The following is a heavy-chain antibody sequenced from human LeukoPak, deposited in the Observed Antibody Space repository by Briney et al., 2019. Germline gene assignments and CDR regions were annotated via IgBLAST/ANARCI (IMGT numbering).Heavy chain of an antibody. CDR1: GFTFSGYG. J-gene: IGHJ5*02. CDR2: IWYDGSNK. CDR3: ARGHLGLADWFPTQSWFDP. D-gene: IGHD3-9*01. Sequence: RPGGSLRLSCAASGFTFSGYGMHWVRQAPGKGLEWVAVIWYDGSNKYYADSVKGRFTISRDNSKNTLYLQMNSLRAEDTAVYYCARGHLGLADWFPTQSWFDPWGQGTLVTVSS. V-gene: IGHV3-33*01.